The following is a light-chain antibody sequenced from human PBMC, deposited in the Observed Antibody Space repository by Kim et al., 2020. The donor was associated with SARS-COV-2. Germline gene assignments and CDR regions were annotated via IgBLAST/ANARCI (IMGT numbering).Light chain of an antibody. V-gene: IGLV3-19*01. Sequence: GQTVRITCQGDSLRSYYASWYQQKPGQAPVLVIYGKNNRPSGIPDRFSGSSSGNTASLTITGAQAEDEADDYCNSRDSSGNHLVVFGGGTQLTVL. CDR3: NSRDSSGNHLVV. J-gene: IGLJ2*01. CDR2: GKN. CDR1: SLRSYY.